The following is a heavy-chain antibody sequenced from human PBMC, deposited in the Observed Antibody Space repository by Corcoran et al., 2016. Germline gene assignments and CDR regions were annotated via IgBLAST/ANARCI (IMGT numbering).Heavy chain of an antibody. V-gene: IGHV4-59*01. Sequence: QVQLQESGPGLVKPSETLSLTCTVSGGSISSYYWSWIRQPPGKGLEWIGYIYYSGSTNYTPSLKSRVNISLDPSKNQFSLKLGSVTAADTAVDYCARVDTAMTGGLRYYYYGMDVWGQGTTVTVSS. D-gene: IGHD5-18*01. J-gene: IGHJ6*02. CDR2: IYYSGST. CDR3: ARVDTAMTGGLRYYYYGMDV. CDR1: GGSISSYY.